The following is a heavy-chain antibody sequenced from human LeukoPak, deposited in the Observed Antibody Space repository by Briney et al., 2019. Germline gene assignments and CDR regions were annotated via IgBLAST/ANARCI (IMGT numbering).Heavy chain of an antibody. J-gene: IGHJ4*02. CDR2: ISYDGSNT. Sequence: GGSLRLSCAASGFAFSSYGMHWVRQAPGKGLEWVALISYDGSNTYYADSVKGRFTISRDISKNTLFLQMNSLRAEDTAVYYCAKDRSSSWTFDYWGQGTLVTVSS. CDR1: GFAFSSYG. CDR3: AKDRSSSWTFDY. V-gene: IGHV3-30*18. D-gene: IGHD6-13*01.